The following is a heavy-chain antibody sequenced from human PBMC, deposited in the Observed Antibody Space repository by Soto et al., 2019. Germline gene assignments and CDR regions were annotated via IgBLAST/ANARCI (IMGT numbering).Heavy chain of an antibody. CDR3: ARVDHRGYFAILTDY. CDR2: IYDSVNT. D-gene: IGHD3-9*01. V-gene: IGHV4-31*03. Sequence: PSETLSLTCTDSGDSLSSGGHYWSWIRQHPGKGLEWIGHIYDSVNTYYSPSLRSRVTISADMSKNQFSLNLRSVTAADTAVYYCARVDHRGYFAILTDYWGQGTLVTVSS. J-gene: IGHJ4*02. CDR1: GDSLSSGGHY.